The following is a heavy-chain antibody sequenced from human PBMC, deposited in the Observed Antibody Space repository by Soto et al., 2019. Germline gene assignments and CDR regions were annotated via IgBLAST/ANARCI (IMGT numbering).Heavy chain of an antibody. CDR1: GFTFSSYW. J-gene: IGHJ4*02. CDR3: LRGNSGYGNFDY. D-gene: IGHD5-12*01. V-gene: IGHV3-74*01. CDR2: IKGDGSET. Sequence: GGSLRLSCAASGFTFSSYWMHWVRQAPGKGLVWVSRIKGDGSETNYADSVKGRFTITRDNAKNTLYLQLNSLRAEDTAVYYCLRGNSGYGNFDYWGQGTRVTVSS.